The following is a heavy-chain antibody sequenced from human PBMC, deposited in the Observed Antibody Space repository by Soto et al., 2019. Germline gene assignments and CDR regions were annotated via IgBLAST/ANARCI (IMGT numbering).Heavy chain of an antibody. CDR1: GGSFSGFY. CDR2: INHVGIT. D-gene: IGHD2-15*01. Sequence: QVQLQQWGAGLLKPSEPLSLTCAVSGGSFSGFYWTWIRQSPGKGLSWLGDINHVGITNYNPSLQRRASIPVATAKRQCSRKLSAVTAAATAVYYGARAHDIWGGRQQPIDSWGQGTLVTVSS. V-gene: IGHV4-34*01. J-gene: IGHJ4*02. CDR3: ARAHDIWGGRQQPIDS.